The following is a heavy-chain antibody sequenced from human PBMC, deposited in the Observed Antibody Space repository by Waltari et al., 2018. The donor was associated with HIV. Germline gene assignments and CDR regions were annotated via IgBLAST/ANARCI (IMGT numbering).Heavy chain of an antibody. J-gene: IGHJ3*02. D-gene: IGHD3-16*02. CDR3: ARDRGGVIVVLEAFDI. CDR1: GFTFSTYA. CDR2: IWYDGSNK. V-gene: IGHV3-33*01. Sequence: QVQLVESGGGVVQPGRSLRLSCAASGFTFSTYAMHWVRQAPGKGLEVVAVIWYDGSNKYFADSVKGRFTSSRDNSKNTLFLQMNSLRDEDTAVYYCARDRGGVIVVLEAFDIWGQGTMVTVSS.